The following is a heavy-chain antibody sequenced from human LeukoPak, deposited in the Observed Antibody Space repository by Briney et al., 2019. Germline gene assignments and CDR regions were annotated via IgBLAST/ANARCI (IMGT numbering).Heavy chain of an antibody. J-gene: IGHJ4*02. CDR3: AKDRVSDFWSGYFDY. V-gene: IGHV3-30*02. Sequence: QPGGSLRLSCAASGFTFSSYGMHWVRQAPGKGLEWVAFIRYDGSNKYYADSVKGRFTISRDNSKNTLYLQMNSLRAEDTAVYYCAKDRVSDFWSGYFDYWGQGTLVTVSS. CDR1: GFTFSSYG. D-gene: IGHD3-3*01. CDR2: IRYDGSNK.